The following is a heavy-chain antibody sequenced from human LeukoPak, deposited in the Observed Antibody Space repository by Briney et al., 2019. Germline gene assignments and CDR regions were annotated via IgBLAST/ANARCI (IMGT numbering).Heavy chain of an antibody. CDR1: GGTFSSYA. D-gene: IGHD3-3*01. CDR2: IIPIFGTA. V-gene: IGHV1-69*05. J-gene: IGHJ4*02. CDR3: ARDALNYDFWSGQPILPD. Sequence: PGSSVKVSCKASGGTFSSYAISWVRQAPGQGLEWMGGIIPIFGTANYAQKFQGRVTITTDESTSTAYMELSSLRSEDTAVYYCARDALNYDFWSGQPILPDWGQGTLVTVSS.